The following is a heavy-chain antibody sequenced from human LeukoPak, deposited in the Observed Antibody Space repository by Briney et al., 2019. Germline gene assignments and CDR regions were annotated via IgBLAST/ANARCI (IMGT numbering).Heavy chain of an antibody. CDR2: IWYDGSNK. D-gene: IGHD6-13*01. V-gene: IGHV3-33*01. J-gene: IGHJ5*02. CDR3: ARGRSSSWSSWFDP. Sequence: GGSLRLSCAASGFTFSSYGMHWVRQAPGKGLEWVAVIWYDGSNKYYADSVKGRFTISRDNSKNTLYLQMNSLRAEDTAVYYCARGRSSSWSSWFDPSGQGTLVTVSS. CDR1: GFTFSSYG.